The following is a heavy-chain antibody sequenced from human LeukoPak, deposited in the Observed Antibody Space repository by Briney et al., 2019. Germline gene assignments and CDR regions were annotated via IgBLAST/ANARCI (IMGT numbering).Heavy chain of an antibody. D-gene: IGHD2-2*02. V-gene: IGHV1-3*03. CDR3: TLYNY. CDR2: INPGNGDT. CDR1: GYSFTSQD. Sequence: ASVKVSCRTSGYSFTSQDMHWVRQAPGQSLEWMGCINPGNGDTKYSQEFQGRVTITRDTSATTAYMELSSLRSDDMAVYYCTLYNYWGQGTLVTVSS. J-gene: IGHJ4*02.